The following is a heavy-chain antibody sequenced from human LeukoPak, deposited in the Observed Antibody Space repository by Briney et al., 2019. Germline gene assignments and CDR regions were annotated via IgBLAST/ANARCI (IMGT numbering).Heavy chain of an antibody. D-gene: IGHD4-11*01. CDR3: ATINTVHLQIDY. CDR1: GGSISSSSYS. CDR2: IYYSGST. V-gene: IGHV4-39*01. Sequence: SETLSLTCTVSGGSISSSSYSWGWIRQPPGKGLEWIGSIYYSGSTYYNPSLKSRVTISVDTSKNQFSLKLSSVTAADTAVYYCATINTVHLQIDYWGQGTLVTVSS. J-gene: IGHJ4*02.